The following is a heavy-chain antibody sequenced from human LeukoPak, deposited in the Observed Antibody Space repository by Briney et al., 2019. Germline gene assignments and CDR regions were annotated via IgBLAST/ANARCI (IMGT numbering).Heavy chain of an antibody. CDR2: ISYDGSNK. CDR1: GFTFSSYG. Sequence: GGSLRLSCAASGFTFSSYGMHWVRQAPGKGLEWVAVISYDGSNKYYADSVKGRFAISRDNSKNTLYLQMNSLRAEDTAVYYCAYGSGCDYWGQGTLVTVSS. D-gene: IGHD6-19*01. V-gene: IGHV3-30*03. CDR3: AYGSGCDY. J-gene: IGHJ4*02.